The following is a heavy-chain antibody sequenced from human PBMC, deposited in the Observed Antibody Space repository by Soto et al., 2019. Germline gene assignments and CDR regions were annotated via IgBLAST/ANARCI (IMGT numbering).Heavy chain of an antibody. CDR3: AKDHGSFWSDYYMEVYYFDY. CDR2: ISGSGGST. J-gene: IGHJ4*02. CDR1: GFTFSSYA. Sequence: PGGSLRLSCAASGFTFSSYAMSWVRQAPGKGLEWVSAISGSGGSTYYADSVKGRFTISRDNSKNTLYLQMNSLRAEDTAVYYCAKDHGSFWSDYYMEVYYFDYWGQGTLVTVSS. D-gene: IGHD3-3*01. V-gene: IGHV3-23*01.